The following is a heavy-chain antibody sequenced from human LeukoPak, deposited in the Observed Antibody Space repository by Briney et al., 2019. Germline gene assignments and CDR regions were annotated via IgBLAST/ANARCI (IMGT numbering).Heavy chain of an antibody. D-gene: IGHD3-10*01. J-gene: IGHJ5*02. Sequence: ASVKVSCKASGYTFTGYYMHWVRQAPGQGLEWMGWINPNSGGTNYAQKFQGRVTTTRDTSISTAHMELSRLRSDDTAVYYCARDLSSDAGFDPWGQGTLVTVSS. V-gene: IGHV1-2*02. CDR2: INPNSGGT. CDR3: ARDLSSDAGFDP. CDR1: GYTFTGYY.